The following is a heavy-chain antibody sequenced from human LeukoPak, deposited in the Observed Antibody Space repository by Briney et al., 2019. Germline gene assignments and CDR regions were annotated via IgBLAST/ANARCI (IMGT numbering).Heavy chain of an antibody. CDR1: GFTFSTYW. CDR2: IKQDGSEK. Sequence: PGGSLRLSCAASGFTFSTYWMSWVRQAPGKGLEWVANIKQDGSEKYHVDSVKGRFTISRDNAKNSIYLQMNSLRAEETAMYYCARDSAGNYCWGEATLVTVSA. D-gene: IGHD6-13*01. J-gene: IGHJ4*02. V-gene: IGHV3-7*01. CDR3: ARDSAGNYC.